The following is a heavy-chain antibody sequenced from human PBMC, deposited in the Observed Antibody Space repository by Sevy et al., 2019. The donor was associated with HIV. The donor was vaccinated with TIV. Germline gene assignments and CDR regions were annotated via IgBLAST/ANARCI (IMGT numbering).Heavy chain of an antibody. J-gene: IGHJ6*02. D-gene: IGHD6-19*01. CDR2: LYDSGTT. Sequence: SETLSLTCTVSGDAISSYYWSWIRQPPGKGLEWIGSLYDSGTTNYSPSLKSRVTISVDTSKNHFSLNLSSVTAADTAVYYCARDLLEVAHSYGMDVWGQGTAVTVSS. CDR3: ARDLLEVAHSYGMDV. V-gene: IGHV4-59*12. CDR1: GDAISSYY.